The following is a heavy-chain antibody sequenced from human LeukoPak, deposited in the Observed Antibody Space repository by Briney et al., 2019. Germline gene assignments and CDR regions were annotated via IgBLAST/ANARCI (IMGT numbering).Heavy chain of an antibody. Sequence: SGTLSLTCAVSGGSISSSNWWSWVRQPPGKGLEWIGEIYHSGSTNYNPSLKSRVTISVDKSKNQFSLKLSSVTAADTAVYYCARDRSDILTGYRYGMDVWGQGTTVTVSS. J-gene: IGHJ6*02. CDR1: GGSISSSNW. D-gene: IGHD3-9*01. V-gene: IGHV4-4*02. CDR3: ARDRSDILTGYRYGMDV. CDR2: IYHSGST.